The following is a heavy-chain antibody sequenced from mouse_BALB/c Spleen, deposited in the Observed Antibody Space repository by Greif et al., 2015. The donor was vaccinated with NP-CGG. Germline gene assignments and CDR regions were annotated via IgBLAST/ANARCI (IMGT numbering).Heavy chain of an antibody. J-gene: IGHJ2*01. CDR2: IWSGGST. CDR1: GFSFTSYG. D-gene: IGHD1-2*01. CDR3: ARGATAMYYFDY. Sequence: QVQLQQSGPGLVQPSQSLSITCTVSGFSFTSYGVHWVRQSPGKGLEWLGVIWSGGSTDYNAAFISRLSISKDNSKSQVFFKMNSLQANDTAIYYCARGATAMYYFDYWGQGTTLTVSS. V-gene: IGHV2-2*02.